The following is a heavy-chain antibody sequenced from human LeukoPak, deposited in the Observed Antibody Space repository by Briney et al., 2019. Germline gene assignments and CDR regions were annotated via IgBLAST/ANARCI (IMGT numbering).Heavy chain of an antibody. CDR3: AQKGGTDH. J-gene: IGHJ4*02. CDR1: GFTFSRVG. V-gene: IGHV3-48*02. Sequence: GGSLRLSCAASGFTFSRVGMNWVRQAPGKGLEWNSYISSSSSAIYYADSVKGRFTISRDNAKNSLYLQMSSLRDEDTAVYYCAQKGGTDHWGQGTLVTVSS. D-gene: IGHD2-15*01. CDR2: ISSSSSAI.